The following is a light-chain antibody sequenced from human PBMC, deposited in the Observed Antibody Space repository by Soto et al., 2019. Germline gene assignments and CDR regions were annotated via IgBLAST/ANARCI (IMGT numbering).Light chain of an antibody. V-gene: IGKV1-39*01. Sequence: DIQMTQSPSSLSASLGDRVTITCRTSQNIYNSLNWYQQKPGKAPNLLMYTASNLQSGVPSRFSGSGSGTDFTLTISSLQPEDFATYYCQQSYSTPIGFGQGTRLEIK. CDR3: QQSYSTPIG. J-gene: IGKJ5*01. CDR1: QNIYNS. CDR2: TAS.